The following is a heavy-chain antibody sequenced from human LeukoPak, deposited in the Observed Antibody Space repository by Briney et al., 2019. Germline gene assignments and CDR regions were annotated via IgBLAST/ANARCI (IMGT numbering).Heavy chain of an antibody. Sequence: PSQTLPLTCAISGDSVSSNSAAWIWIRQSPSRGLEWLGRTYYRSKGYNVYAVSVKRRININPDTSKNQFSLQLNSVTPEDTAVYYCGRAGLTYHSDSNGYWTVDYWGQGTLVTVSS. D-gene: IGHD3-22*01. CDR1: GDSVSSNSAA. CDR2: TYYRSKGYN. J-gene: IGHJ4*02. V-gene: IGHV6-1*01. CDR3: GRAGLTYHSDSNGYWTVDY.